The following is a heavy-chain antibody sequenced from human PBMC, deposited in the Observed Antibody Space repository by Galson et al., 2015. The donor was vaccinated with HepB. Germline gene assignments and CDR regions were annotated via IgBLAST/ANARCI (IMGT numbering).Heavy chain of an antibody. Sequence: LRLSCAASGFTFSRHAMTWVRQAPGKGLEWISSITSNGGRTFYTNSVKGRFTISRDNSRNTVVLQLSSLRPEDTAVYYCAKDGIMVSNNPYQLHFWGQGTRVSVSS. J-gene: IGHJ4*02. D-gene: IGHD2-8*01. CDR1: GFTFSRHA. CDR3: AKDGIMVSNNPYQLHF. CDR2: ITSNGGRT. V-gene: IGHV3-23*01.